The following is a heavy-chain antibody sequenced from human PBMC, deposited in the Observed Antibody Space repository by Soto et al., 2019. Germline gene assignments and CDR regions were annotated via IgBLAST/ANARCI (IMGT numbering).Heavy chain of an antibody. CDR3: ATAFQLQAY. J-gene: IGHJ4*02. CDR2: IIPVLGLT. V-gene: IGHV1-69*02. Sequence: QVQLVQSGAEVKKPGSSVKVSCKASGGSFNSYAISWERQAPGQGLEWMGRIIPVLGLTNYAEKFQGRFTITADTADKSTTVAYMELTSLRSEDSALYYCATAFQLQAYWGQGTLVTVSS. D-gene: IGHD1-1*01. CDR1: GGSFNSYA.